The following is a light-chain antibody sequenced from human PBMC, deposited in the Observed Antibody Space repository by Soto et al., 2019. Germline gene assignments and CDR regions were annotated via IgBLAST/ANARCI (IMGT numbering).Light chain of an antibody. V-gene: IGKV1-39*01. CDR2: AAS. CDR3: QESITAPLT. CDR1: QTINNY. Sequence: DIQMTQSPSSLSASVGDRVTITCRASQTINNYLNWYQQKPGKAPKLLIYAASSLQSGGPSRFSGSGSGTDFTLTISSLQAEDSATYFCQESITAPLTFGGGTKGEVK. J-gene: IGKJ4*01.